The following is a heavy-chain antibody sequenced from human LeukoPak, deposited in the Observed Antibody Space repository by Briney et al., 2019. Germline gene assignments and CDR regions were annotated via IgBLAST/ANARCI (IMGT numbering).Heavy chain of an antibody. CDR3: ARHFAGPGTYTPYFGMDV. D-gene: IGHD3-3*01. CDR1: GGSIRNYY. J-gene: IGHJ6*02. V-gene: IGHV4-59*08. Sequence: SETLSLTCTVSGGSIRNYYGSWIRQPPGKGLEWVGYIYYSGSTSYNPSLKSRVTISVDTPKNQFSLKLSSVTAADTAVYYCARHFAGPGTYTPYFGMDVWGQGATVTVSS. CDR2: IYYSGST.